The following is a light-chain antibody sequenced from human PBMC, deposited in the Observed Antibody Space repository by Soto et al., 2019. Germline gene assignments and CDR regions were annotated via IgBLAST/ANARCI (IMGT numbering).Light chain of an antibody. CDR3: QQYDNLSWT. CDR2: GTS. J-gene: IGKJ1*01. V-gene: IGKV3-15*01. CDR1: QNISRS. Sequence: EIVLTQSRDTLSVCPGERATLSCLASQNISRSLAWYQQKPGQGPSLLIYGTSTRAGGVPARFSGGGSGTDFTFTISSLQPEDIATYYCQQYDNLSWTFGQGTKVDIK.